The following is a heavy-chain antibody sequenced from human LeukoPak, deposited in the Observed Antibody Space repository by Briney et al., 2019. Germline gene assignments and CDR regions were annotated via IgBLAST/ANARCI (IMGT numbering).Heavy chain of an antibody. CDR3: ARSDTYYVKPFDY. J-gene: IGHJ4*02. D-gene: IGHD3-10*02. CDR1: GGSTSSYS. CDR2: IYYSGST. Sequence: SETLSLTCTVSGGSTSSYSWSWIRQPPGKGLEWIGYIYYSGSTNYNPSLKSRVTISVDTSTNQSSLKLSSVTAADTAVYYCARSDTYYVKPFDYWGQGTLVTVSS. V-gene: IGHV4-59*01.